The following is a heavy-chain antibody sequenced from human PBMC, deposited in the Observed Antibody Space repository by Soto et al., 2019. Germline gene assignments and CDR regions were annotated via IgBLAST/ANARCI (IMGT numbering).Heavy chain of an antibody. V-gene: IGHV4-59*12. CDR2: VYYSGST. J-gene: IGHJ4*02. CDR1: SGSISSYY. CDR3: ARAHYGPSGYYFDS. D-gene: IGHD3-22*01. Sequence: PSETLSLTCSVSSGSISSYYWSWIRQPPGKGLEWIGYVYYSGSTNYNPSLKSRVTISIDTSKNQFSLSLNSVTAADTAIYYCARAHYGPSGYYFDSWGQGTLVTVSS.